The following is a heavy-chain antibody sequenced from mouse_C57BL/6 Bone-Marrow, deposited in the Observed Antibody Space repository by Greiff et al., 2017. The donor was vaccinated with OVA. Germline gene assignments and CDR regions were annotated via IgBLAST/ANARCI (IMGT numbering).Heavy chain of an antibody. J-gene: IGHJ3*01. V-gene: IGHV5-6*01. Sequence: EVQGVESGGDLVKPGGSLKLSCAASGFTFSSYGMSWVRQTPDKRLEWVATISSGGSYTYYPDSVKGRFTISRDNAKNTLYLQMGSLKSEDTAMYYCARRDGYYWFAYWGQGTLVTVSA. CDR3: ARRDGYYWFAY. CDR1: GFTFSSYG. CDR2: ISSGGSYT. D-gene: IGHD2-3*01.